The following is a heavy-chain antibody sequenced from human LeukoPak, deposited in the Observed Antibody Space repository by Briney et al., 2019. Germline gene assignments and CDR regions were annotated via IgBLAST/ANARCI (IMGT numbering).Heavy chain of an antibody. D-gene: IGHD6-19*01. CDR1: GGSFSSYY. CDR3: ARGGSGWYAGFDY. V-gene: IGHV4-59*01. Sequence: PSETLSLTCAVYGGSFSSYYWSWIRQPPGKGLEWIGYIYYSGSTNYNPSLKSRVTISVDTSKNQFSLKLSSVTAADTAVYYCARGGSGWYAGFDYWGQGTLVTVSS. CDR2: IYYSGST. J-gene: IGHJ4*02.